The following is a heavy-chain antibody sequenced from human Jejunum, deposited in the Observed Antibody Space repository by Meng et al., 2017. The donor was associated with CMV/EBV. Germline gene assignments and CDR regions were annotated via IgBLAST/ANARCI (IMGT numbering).Heavy chain of an antibody. Sequence: SSLNWWGWVRQPPGRGLEWVGKMSPTASSNYNPSLKSRVTISLDRSKNQFSLKLNSVTAADTAVYYCARGHCTRTSCYKGAFDYWGQGILVTVSS. D-gene: IGHD2-2*02. V-gene: IGHV4-4*02. CDR2: MSPTASS. J-gene: IGHJ4*02. CDR1: SSLNW. CDR3: ARGHCTRTSCYKGAFDY.